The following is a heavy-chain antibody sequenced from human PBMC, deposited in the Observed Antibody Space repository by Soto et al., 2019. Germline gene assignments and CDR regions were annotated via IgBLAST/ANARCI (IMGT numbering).Heavy chain of an antibody. D-gene: IGHD3-10*01. CDR3: AREVLSRGNFMTGKLFDY. CDR2: INPKSGGT. J-gene: IGHJ4*02. CDR1: GYSFTGYS. Sequence: ASVKVSCKTSGYSFTGYSVHWVRQAPGHGPEWMGWINPKSGGTKYAQKFQGGVTMTRDTSISTVFMELSRVTSDDTAVYYCAREVLSRGNFMTGKLFDYWGQGSLVTVSS. V-gene: IGHV1-2*02.